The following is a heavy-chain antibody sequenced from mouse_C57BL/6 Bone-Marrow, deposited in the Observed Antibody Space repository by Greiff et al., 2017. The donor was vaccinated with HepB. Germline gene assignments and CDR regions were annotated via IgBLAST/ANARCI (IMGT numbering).Heavy chain of an antibody. Sequence: QVTLKVSGPGILQSSQTLSLTCSFSGFSLSTSGMGVSWFRQPSGKGLEWLAHIYWDDDKRSNPSLQSRLTIPKDTSRNQVFLKITSVDTADTATYYGARRGGTVVPFAMDYWGQGTSVTVSS. D-gene: IGHD1-1*01. CDR1: GFSLSTSGMG. CDR2: IYWDDDK. V-gene: IGHV8-12*01. CDR3: ARRGGTVVPFAMDY. J-gene: IGHJ4*01.